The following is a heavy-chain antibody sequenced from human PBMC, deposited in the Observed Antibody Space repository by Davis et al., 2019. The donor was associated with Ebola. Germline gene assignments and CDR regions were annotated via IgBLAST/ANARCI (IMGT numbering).Heavy chain of an antibody. V-gene: IGHV3-11*04. CDR2: ISSSGSTI. D-gene: IGHD3-22*01. CDR3: AGYSYYYDSSGSPFDY. J-gene: IGHJ4*02. CDR1: GFTFSDYY. Sequence: PGGSLRLSCAAPGFTFSDYYMNWIRQAPGKGLEWISYISSSGSTIYYADSVKGRFTISRDNAKNSLYLQMNSLRAEDTAVYYCAGYSYYYDSSGSPFDYWGQGTLVTVSS.